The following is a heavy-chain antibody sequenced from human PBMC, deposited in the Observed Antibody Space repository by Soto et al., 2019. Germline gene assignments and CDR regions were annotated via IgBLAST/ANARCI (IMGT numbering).Heavy chain of an antibody. V-gene: IGHV3-33*01. D-gene: IGHD3-10*01. CDR3: ASLSTFHGDFDY. Sequence: GGSLRLSCAASGFTFSSYGMHWVRQAPGKGLEWVAVIWYDGSNKYYADSVKGRFTISRDNSKNTLYLQMNSLRAEDTAVYYCASLSTFHGDFDYWGQGTLVTVSS. CDR2: IWYDGSNK. CDR1: GFTFSSYG. J-gene: IGHJ4*02.